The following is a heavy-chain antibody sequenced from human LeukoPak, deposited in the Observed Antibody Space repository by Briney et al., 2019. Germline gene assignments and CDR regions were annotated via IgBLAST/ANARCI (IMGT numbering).Heavy chain of an antibody. CDR1: GFTFSGSA. Sequence: GGSLRLSCAASGFTFSGSAMHWVRQASGKGLEWVGRIRSKGNSYETVYAASGKGRFTISRDNSKNTAYLQMNSLKTEDTAVYYCTRRGPDYYDSSGYWSRHFDYWGQGTLVTVSS. D-gene: IGHD3-22*01. J-gene: IGHJ4*02. CDR3: TRRGPDYYDSSGYWSRHFDY. CDR2: IRSKGNSYET. V-gene: IGHV3-73*01.